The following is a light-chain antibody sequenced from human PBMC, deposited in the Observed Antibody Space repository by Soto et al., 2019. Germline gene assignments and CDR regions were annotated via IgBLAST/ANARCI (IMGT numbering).Light chain of an antibody. Sequence: DIQLTQSPSFLSASVGDRVTVTCRASQGISFYLAWYQQKPGKAPQLLIYHASTLQSGVPSRFSGSGSGTEFTLTIGSLQPEDFATYYCQQLNTYPLTFGGGTKVDNK. CDR1: QGISFY. J-gene: IGKJ4*01. CDR2: HAS. CDR3: QQLNTYPLT. V-gene: IGKV1-9*01.